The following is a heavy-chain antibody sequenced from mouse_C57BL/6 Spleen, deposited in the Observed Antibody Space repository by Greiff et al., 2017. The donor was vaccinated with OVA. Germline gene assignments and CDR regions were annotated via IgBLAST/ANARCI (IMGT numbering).Heavy chain of an antibody. CDR1: GFTFRSYA. V-gene: IGHV5-4*03. D-gene: IGHD3-3*01. CDR2: ISDGGSYT. CDR3: ARRGGWDYFDY. J-gene: IGHJ2*01. Sequence: EVKLVESGGGLVKPGGSLKLSCAASGFTFRSYAMSWVRQTPEKRLEWVATISDGGSYTYYPDNVKGRFTISRDNAKNNLYLQMSHLKSEDTAMYYCARRGGWDYFDYWGQGTTLTVSS.